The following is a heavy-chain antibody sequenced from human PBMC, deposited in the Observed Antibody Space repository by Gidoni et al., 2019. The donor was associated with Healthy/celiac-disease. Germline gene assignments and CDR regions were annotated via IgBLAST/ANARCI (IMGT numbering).Heavy chain of an antibody. CDR3: ARSTQIFGVVVYFDY. V-gene: IGHV4-59*01. CDR2: IYYSGST. CDR1: GGSISSYY. Sequence: QVQLQESGPGLVKPSETLSLTCTVPGGSISSYYWSWIRQPPGKGLEWIGYIYYSGSTNYNPSLKSRVTISVDTSKNQFSLKLSSVTAADTAVYYCARSTQIFGVVVYFDYWGQGTLVTVSS. D-gene: IGHD3-3*01. J-gene: IGHJ4*02.